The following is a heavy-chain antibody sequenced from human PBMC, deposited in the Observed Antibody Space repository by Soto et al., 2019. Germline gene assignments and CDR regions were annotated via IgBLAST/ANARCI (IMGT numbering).Heavy chain of an antibody. Sequence: GGSLRLSCAASGFTFSDYYMSWIRQAPGKGLEWVSYISSSGSTIYYADSVKGRFTISRDNAKNSLYLQMNSLRAEDTAVYYCARVPPSVTRPPYYYYYYMDVWGKGTTVTVSS. J-gene: IGHJ6*03. V-gene: IGHV3-11*01. CDR3: ARVPPSVTRPPYYYYYYMDV. D-gene: IGHD4-17*01. CDR1: GFTFSDYY. CDR2: ISSSGSTI.